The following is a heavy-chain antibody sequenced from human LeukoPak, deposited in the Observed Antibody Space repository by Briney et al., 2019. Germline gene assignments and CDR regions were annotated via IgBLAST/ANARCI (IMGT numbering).Heavy chain of an antibody. CDR3: ARSSFDWLLLDY. Sequence: GASVKVSCKASGYTFTSYGVSWVRQAPGQGLEWMGWISTYDGNTKYAQKVQGTVTMTTDTSTSTAYMELRSLRSDDTAVYYCARSSFDWLLLDYWGQGTLVTVSS. CDR1: GYTFTSYG. J-gene: IGHJ4*02. CDR2: ISTYDGNT. V-gene: IGHV1-18*01. D-gene: IGHD3-9*01.